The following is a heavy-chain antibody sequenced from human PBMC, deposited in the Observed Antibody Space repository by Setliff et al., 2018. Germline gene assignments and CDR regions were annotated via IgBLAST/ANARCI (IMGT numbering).Heavy chain of an antibody. CDR3: ARGLIVLPGPSGDMGYFDY. Sequence: ASVKVSCKASGHTFTSYFMQWVRQAPGQGLEWMGMINPSGGYTIYAQKFQGRVTMTRDTSASTVYLELSSLRSEDTAVYYCARGLIVLPGPSGDMGYFDYWGQGTLVTVSS. V-gene: IGHV1-46*01. CDR2: INPSGGYT. J-gene: IGHJ4*02. CDR1: GHTFTSYF. D-gene: IGHD2-8*01.